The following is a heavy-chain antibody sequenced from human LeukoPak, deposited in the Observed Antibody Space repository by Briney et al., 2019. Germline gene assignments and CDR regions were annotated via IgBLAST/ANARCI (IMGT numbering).Heavy chain of an antibody. Sequence: SETLSLTCTVSGASISSYYWSWIRQPPGKGLEWIGYIYYRGSTDYNPSLKSRVTISLDTSKNQFSLKLSSVTAADTAVYYCARGQDDYSSFYTWFDPWGQGTLVTVSS. J-gene: IGHJ5*02. CDR1: GASISSYY. CDR2: IYYRGST. D-gene: IGHD4-11*01. CDR3: ARGQDDYSSFYTWFDP. V-gene: IGHV4-59*12.